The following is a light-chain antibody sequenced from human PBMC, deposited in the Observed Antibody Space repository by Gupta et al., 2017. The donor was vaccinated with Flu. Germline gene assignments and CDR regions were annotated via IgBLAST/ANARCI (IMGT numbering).Light chain of an antibody. V-gene: IGLV2-14*03. CDR1: SSDVGRSDS. CDR3: SSYTSTSTFYV. J-gene: IGLJ1*01. Sequence: QSALTQPASVSRSPGQSITISCTGTSSDVGRSDSVSWYQQHPDKAPKLIIFDVTNRPSGVSSRFSGSKSGNTASLTISGLQAEDETDYYCSSYTSTSTFYVFGTGTRVTVL. CDR2: DVT.